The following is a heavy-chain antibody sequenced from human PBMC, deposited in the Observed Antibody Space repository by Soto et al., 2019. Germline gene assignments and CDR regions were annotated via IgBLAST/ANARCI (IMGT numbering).Heavy chain of an antibody. J-gene: IGHJ3*02. Sequence: EVQLVESGGGLVQPGESLRLSCAASGFTFSSYSLNWVRQAPGKGLEWVSYISTSSSNIYYADSVKGRFTISRDNANNSRYLQMNSLRDGDPAVYYCARDWYSNALAPEAFEIWGQGTMVIVSS. CDR3: ARDWYSNALAPEAFEI. CDR2: ISTSSSNI. V-gene: IGHV3-48*02. D-gene: IGHD5-18*01. CDR1: GFTFSSYS.